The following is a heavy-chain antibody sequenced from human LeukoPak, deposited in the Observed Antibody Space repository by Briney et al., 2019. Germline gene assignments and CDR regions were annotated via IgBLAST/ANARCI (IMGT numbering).Heavy chain of an antibody. CDR2: INWNGGST. D-gene: IGHD1-26*01. V-gene: IGHV3-20*04. CDR3: ARSRRWELLAGGDY. Sequence: GGSLRLSCAASGFTFDDYGMSWVRQAPGKGLEWVSGINWNGGSTGYADSVKGRFTISRDNAKNSLYLQMNSLRAEDTALYYCARSRRWELLAGGDYWGQRTLVTVSS. J-gene: IGHJ4*02. CDR1: GFTFDDYG.